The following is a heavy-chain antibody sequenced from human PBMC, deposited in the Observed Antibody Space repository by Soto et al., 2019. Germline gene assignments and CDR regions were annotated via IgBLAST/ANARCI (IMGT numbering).Heavy chain of an antibody. V-gene: IGHV4-31*03. Sequence: PSEALSLNCPVSGGSMSSGGYYGSWIRQHPGKSLEWIGYIYYSGSTYYDPSLKSRVTISVDTSKNQFSLKLSSVTAADTAVYYCASSYYYDSSGYYHRYWGQGTLVTVSS. CDR3: ASSYYYDSSGYYHRY. CDR2: IYYSGST. D-gene: IGHD3-22*01. CDR1: GGSMSSGGYY. J-gene: IGHJ4*02.